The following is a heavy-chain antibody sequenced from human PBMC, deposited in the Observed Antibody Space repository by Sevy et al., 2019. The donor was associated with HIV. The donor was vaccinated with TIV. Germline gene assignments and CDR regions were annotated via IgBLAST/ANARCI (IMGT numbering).Heavy chain of an antibody. CDR3: ARDRGSSWYSKTAPYYYMDV. CDR1: GGSISSYY. J-gene: IGHJ6*03. Sequence: SETLSLTCTVSGGSISSYYWSWIRQPAGKGLEWIGRIYTSGSTNYNPSLKSRVTMSVDTSKNQFSLKLSSVTAADTAVYYCARDRGSSWYSKTAPYYYMDVWGKGTTVTVSS. CDR2: IYTSGST. V-gene: IGHV4-4*07. D-gene: IGHD6-13*01.